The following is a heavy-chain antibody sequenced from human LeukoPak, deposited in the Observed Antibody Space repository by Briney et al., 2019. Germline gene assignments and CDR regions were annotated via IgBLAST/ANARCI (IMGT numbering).Heavy chain of an antibody. D-gene: IGHD3-22*01. Sequence: ASVKVSCKASGYTFTYYYMHWVRQAPGQGLEWMGIINPSGGSTSYAQKFQGRVTMTRDTSTSTVYMELSSLRSEDTAVYYCARDLGDDSSGSSWFQHWGQGTLVTVSS. CDR3: ARDLGDDSSGSSWFQH. J-gene: IGHJ1*01. CDR2: INPSGGST. V-gene: IGHV1-46*01. CDR1: GYTFTYYY.